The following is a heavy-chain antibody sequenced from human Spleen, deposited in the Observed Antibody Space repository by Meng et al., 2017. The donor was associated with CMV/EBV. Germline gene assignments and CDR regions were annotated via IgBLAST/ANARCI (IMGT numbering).Heavy chain of an antibody. CDR3: ARDYPPYGSSGYYLDN. V-gene: IGHV3-48*04. CDR1: GFTFSSYS. CDR2: ISSGSRTV. J-gene: IGHJ4*02. Sequence: GESLKISCAASGFTFSSYSMNWVRQAPGEGLEWVSFISSGSRTVSYADSVKGRFTLSRDDANNSVYLQMNSLRAEDTAVYYCARDYPPYGSSGYYLDNWGQGILVTVSS. D-gene: IGHD6-25*01.